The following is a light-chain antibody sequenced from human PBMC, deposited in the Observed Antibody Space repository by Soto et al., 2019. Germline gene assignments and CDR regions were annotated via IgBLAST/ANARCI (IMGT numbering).Light chain of an antibody. V-gene: IGKV3D-20*02. Sequence: EIVLTQSPGILSLSPGERATLSCRASQSVGSSYLAWYQQKPGQAPRLLIYDASNRATGIPARFSGSGSGTDFTLTISSLEPEDFAVYYCQQRSNWPTFGQGTRLEIK. CDR2: DAS. CDR3: QQRSNWPT. CDR1: QSVGSSY. J-gene: IGKJ5*01.